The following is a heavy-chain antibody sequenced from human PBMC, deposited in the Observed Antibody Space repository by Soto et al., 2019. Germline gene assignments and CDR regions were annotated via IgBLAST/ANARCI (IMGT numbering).Heavy chain of an antibody. D-gene: IGHD6-19*01. CDR2: INHSGST. J-gene: IGHJ4*02. CDR1: GGSFSGYY. CDR3: ARGGVAGPRGY. V-gene: IGHV4-34*01. Sequence: QVQLQQWGAGLLKPSETLSLTCAVYGGSFSGYYWSWIRQPPGKGLAWIGEINHSGSTNYNPSLKSRVTISVDTSKNQFSLKLSSVTGADTAVYYCARGGVAGPRGYWGQGTLVTVSS.